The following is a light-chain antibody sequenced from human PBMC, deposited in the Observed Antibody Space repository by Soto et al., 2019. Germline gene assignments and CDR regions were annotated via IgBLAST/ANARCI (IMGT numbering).Light chain of an antibody. CDR1: SSDVGSYNF. J-gene: IGLJ2*01. CDR3: SSYTSSNTEV. V-gene: IGLV2-14*02. Sequence: QSVLTQPASVSGSPGQSITISCTGTSSDVGSYNFVSWYQHHPGKAPKLMIYDVSNRPSGVSNRFSGSKSGNTASLTISGLQAEDEADYYCSSYTSSNTEVFGGGTQLTVL. CDR2: DVS.